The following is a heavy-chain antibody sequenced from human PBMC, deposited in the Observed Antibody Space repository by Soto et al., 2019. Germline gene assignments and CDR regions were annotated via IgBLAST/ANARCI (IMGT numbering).Heavy chain of an antibody. Sequence: ASVKVSCKASGYIFTSYDINWVRQAPGQGLEWMGWMNPDSGYTGYAQKFQGRLTMSGNISTGTAYMELSSLTSGDTAIYFCARDGIMGAMDVKWFDPWGQGTLVTVSS. CDR2: MNPDSGYT. V-gene: IGHV1-8*01. J-gene: IGHJ5*02. D-gene: IGHD2-8*01. CDR3: ARDGIMGAMDVKWFDP. CDR1: GYIFTSYD.